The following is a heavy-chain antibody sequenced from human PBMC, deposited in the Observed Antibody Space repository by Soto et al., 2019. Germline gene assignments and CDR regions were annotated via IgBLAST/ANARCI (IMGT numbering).Heavy chain of an antibody. CDR1: GGSISSSSYY. CDR2: IYYSGST. CDR3: ARRPSMENPTYYYYGMDV. J-gene: IGHJ6*02. V-gene: IGHV4-39*01. Sequence: PSETLSLTCTVSGGSISSSSYYWVLIRQPPGKGLEWIGSIYYSGSTYYNPSLKSRVTISVDTSKNQFSLKLSSVTAADTAVYYCARRPSMENPTYYYYGMDVWGQGTTVTVSS. D-gene: IGHD1-1*01.